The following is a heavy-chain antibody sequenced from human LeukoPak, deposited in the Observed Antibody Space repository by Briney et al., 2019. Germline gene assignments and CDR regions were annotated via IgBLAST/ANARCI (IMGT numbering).Heavy chain of an antibody. D-gene: IGHD3-16*01. V-gene: IGHV3-23*01. CDR3: ARDGGYYYYYMDV. J-gene: IGHJ6*03. CDR1: GFTFSSYA. Sequence: GGSLRLSCAASGFTFSSYAMSWVRQAPGKGLEWVSAISGSGGSTYYADSVKGRFTISRDNSKNTLYLQMNSLRAEDTAVYFCARDGGYYYYYMDVWGKGTTVTISS. CDR2: ISGSGGST.